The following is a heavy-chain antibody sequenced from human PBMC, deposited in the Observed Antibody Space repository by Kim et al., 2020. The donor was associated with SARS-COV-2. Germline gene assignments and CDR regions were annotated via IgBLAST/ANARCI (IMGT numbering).Heavy chain of an antibody. CDR1: GFTFSSHW. Sequence: GGSLRLSCAASGFTFSSHWSSWVRKASGKGLEWVANIKNDGSENDYVDPVKGRFTISRDNAKNSLYLQMNSLIAEDTAVYYCARGRYCSTISCYSVYAFDVWGQGTVVTVSS. D-gene: IGHD2-2*01. V-gene: IGHV3-7*01. CDR2: IKNDGSEN. CDR3: ARGRYCSTISCYSVYAFDV. J-gene: IGHJ3*01.